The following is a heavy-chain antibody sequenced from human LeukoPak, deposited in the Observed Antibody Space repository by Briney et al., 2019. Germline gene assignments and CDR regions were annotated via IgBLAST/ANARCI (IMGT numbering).Heavy chain of an antibody. V-gene: IGHV4-4*02. CDR2: IYHSGST. CDR3: ARVYCSGGSCYSFDY. D-gene: IGHD2-15*01. J-gene: IGHJ4*02. Sequence: SGTLSLTCAVPGGSISSSNWWSWVRQPPGKGLEWIGEIYHSGSTNYNPSLKSRVTISVDKSKNQFSLKLSSVTAADTAVYYCARVYCSGGSCYSFDYWGQGTLVTVSS. CDR1: GGSISSSNW.